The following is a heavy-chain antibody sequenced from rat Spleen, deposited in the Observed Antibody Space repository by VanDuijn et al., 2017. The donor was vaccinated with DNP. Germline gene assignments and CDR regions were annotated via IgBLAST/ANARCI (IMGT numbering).Heavy chain of an antibody. CDR3: ARSRLPGYYPFAC. J-gene: IGHJ3*01. D-gene: IGHD1-4*01. CDR1: GFIFSNYW. Sequence: EVQLVESGGGLVQPGRSMKLSCAASGFIFSNYWMTWIRQAPGKGLEWVATISYDGSSTYYRDSVKGRFTISRDDAKSSLYLQMNSLKSEDTATYYCARSRLPGYYPFACWGQGTLVTVSS. CDR2: ISYDGSST. V-gene: IGHV5-29*01.